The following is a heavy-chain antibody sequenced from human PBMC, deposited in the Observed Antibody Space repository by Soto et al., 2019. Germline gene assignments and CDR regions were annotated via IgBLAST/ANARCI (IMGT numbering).Heavy chain of an antibody. Sequence: ASVKVSCKASGYTFTGYYMHWVRQAPGQGLEWMGWINPNSGGTNYAQKFQGWVTMTRDTSISTAYMELSRLRSDDTAVYYCAREGVAPYYYYGMDVSGQGTPVTVSS. CDR3: AREGVAPYYYYGMDV. V-gene: IGHV1-2*04. CDR2: INPNSGGT. D-gene: IGHD5-12*01. J-gene: IGHJ6*02. CDR1: GYTFTGYY.